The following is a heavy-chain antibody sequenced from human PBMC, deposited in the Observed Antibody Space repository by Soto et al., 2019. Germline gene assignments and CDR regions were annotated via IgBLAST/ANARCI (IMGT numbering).Heavy chain of an antibody. Sequence: EVQLVESGGGLVKPGGSLRLSCAASGFTFSSYSMNWVRQAPGKGLEWVSSISSSSNYIYYADSVKGRFTISRDTAKNSLYLKMKSLIDEDTAVYYCARDKLPLMLFGEAFDIWGQGTMVTVSS. CDR2: ISSSSNYI. V-gene: IGHV3-21*01. D-gene: IGHD3-10*02. J-gene: IGHJ3*02. CDR1: GFTFSSYS. CDR3: ARDKLPLMLFGEAFDI.